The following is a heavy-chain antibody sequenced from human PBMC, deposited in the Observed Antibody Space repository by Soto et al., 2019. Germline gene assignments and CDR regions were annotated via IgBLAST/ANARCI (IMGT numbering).Heavy chain of an antibody. CDR2: IWYDGSNK. Sequence: GGSLRLSCAASGFTFSSYGMHWVRQAPGKGLEWVAVIWYDGSNKYYADSVKGRFTISRDNSKNTLYLQMNSLRAEDTAVYYCARIITMVRGVNRAGNTNYYGMDVWGQGTTVTVSS. CDR3: ARIITMVRGVNRAGNTNYYGMDV. D-gene: IGHD3-10*01. J-gene: IGHJ6*02. CDR1: GFTFSSYG. V-gene: IGHV3-33*01.